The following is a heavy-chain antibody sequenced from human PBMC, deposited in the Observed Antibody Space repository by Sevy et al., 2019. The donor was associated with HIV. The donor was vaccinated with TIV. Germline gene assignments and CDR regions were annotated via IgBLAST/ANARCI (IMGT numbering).Heavy chain of an antibody. V-gene: IGHV5-51*01. CDR3: TRYPIVVVPAAEYYFDY. CDR2: IYPGDSDT. J-gene: IGHJ4*02. CDR1: GYTFSNYW. Sequence: ASVKVSCKGSGYTFSNYWIGWVRQMPGKGLEWMGVIYPGDSDTRYSPSFQGQVNISADKSSSTAYLKWSSLKTSDTAIYYCTRYPIVVVPAAEYYFDYWGQGTLVTFSS. D-gene: IGHD2-2*01.